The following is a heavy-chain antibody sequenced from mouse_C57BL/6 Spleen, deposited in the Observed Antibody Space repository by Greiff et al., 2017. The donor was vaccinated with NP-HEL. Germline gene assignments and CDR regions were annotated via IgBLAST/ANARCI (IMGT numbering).Heavy chain of an antibody. D-gene: IGHD1-1*01. CDR1: GFNIKDYY. Sequence: VQLKQSGAELVKPGASVKLSCTASGFNIKDYYMHWVKQRTEQGLEWIGRIDPEDGETKYAPKFQGKATITADTSSNTAYLQLSSLTSEDTAVYYCAGSHSSSSSYSGSSYDFDYWGQGTTLTVSS. CDR2: IDPEDGET. J-gene: IGHJ2*01. CDR3: AGSHSSSSSYSGSSYDFDY. V-gene: IGHV14-2*01.